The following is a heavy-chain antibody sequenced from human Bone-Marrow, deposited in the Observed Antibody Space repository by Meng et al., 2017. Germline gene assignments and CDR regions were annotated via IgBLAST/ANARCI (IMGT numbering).Heavy chain of an antibody. V-gene: IGHV3-74*01. D-gene: IGHD3-10*01. Sequence: EVQLVESGGGLVQPGESLRLSCAASGFTFSSYWMHWVRQAPGKGLMWVSRVNTDESNRDYADSARGRFTISRDNAKSTLYLQMNSLRVEDTAVYFCARDGWVSSRYDYWGQGILVTVSS. J-gene: IGHJ4*02. CDR2: VNTDESNR. CDR1: GFTFSSYW. CDR3: ARDGWVSSRYDY.